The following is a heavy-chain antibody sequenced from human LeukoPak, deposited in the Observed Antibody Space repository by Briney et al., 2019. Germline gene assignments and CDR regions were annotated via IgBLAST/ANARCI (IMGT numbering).Heavy chain of an antibody. CDR1: GGSISIGSYY. V-gene: IGHV4-61*02. D-gene: IGHD3-3*01. CDR3: ARGVRDFWSGYNHYYYMDV. Sequence: SQTLSLTCTVSGGSISIGSYYWSWLRHPAGKGLEWIWRIYTSGSTNYNPSLKSRVTISVDTYKHQFSLKMSSVNAADTAVYYCARGVRDFWSGYNHYYYMDVWGKGTTVTVSS. J-gene: IGHJ6*03. CDR2: IYTSGST.